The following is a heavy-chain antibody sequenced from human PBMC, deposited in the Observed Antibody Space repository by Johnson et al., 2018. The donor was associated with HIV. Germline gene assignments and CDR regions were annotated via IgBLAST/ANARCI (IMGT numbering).Heavy chain of an antibody. CDR1: GFTFSSYG. V-gene: IGHV3-33*06. CDR3: AKDDRELDAFDI. Sequence: QVQLVESGGGVVQPVRSLRLSCAASGFTFSSYGMHWVRQAPGKGLEWVAVIWYDGSNKYYADSVKGRFTISRDNSKNTLYLQMNSLRAEDTAGYYCAKDDRELDAFDIWGQGTMVTVSS. D-gene: IGHD1-26*01. CDR2: IWYDGSNK. J-gene: IGHJ3*02.